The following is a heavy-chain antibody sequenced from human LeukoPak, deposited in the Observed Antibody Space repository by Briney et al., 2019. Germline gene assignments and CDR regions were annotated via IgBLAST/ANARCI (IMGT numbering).Heavy chain of an antibody. CDR2: MYNSGST. CDR3: ARGRSFWGGTDY. J-gene: IGHJ4*02. V-gene: IGHV4-59*01. CDR1: GGSISSDY. Sequence: SETLSLTCTVSGGSISSDYWSWIRQPPGKGLEWIGYMYNSGSTNYNPSLKSRLTISVDTSKNQFSLKLSSVTAADTAVYYCARGRSFWGGTDYWGQGTLVTVSS. D-gene: IGHD3-16*01.